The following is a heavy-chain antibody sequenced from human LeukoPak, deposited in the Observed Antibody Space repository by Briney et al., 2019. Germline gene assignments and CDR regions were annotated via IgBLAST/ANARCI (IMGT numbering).Heavy chain of an antibody. Sequence: SETLSLTCTVSGGSISSYYWNWIRQPPGKGLEWIGYIYYSGSTNYNPSLKSRVTISVDTSKNQFSLELTSVTAADTAVYYCARDLSQVGVVTLGASDIWSQGTMVTVSS. CDR3: ARDLSQVGVVTLGASDI. D-gene: IGHD3-3*01. CDR2: IYYSGST. V-gene: IGHV4-59*01. J-gene: IGHJ3*02. CDR1: GGSISSYY.